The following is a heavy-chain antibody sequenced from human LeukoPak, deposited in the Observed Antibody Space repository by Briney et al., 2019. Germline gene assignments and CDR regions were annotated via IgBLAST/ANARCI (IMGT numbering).Heavy chain of an antibody. V-gene: IGHV3-7*01. J-gene: IGHJ3*02. Sequence: GGSLRLSCAASGSTFSSYWMSWVRQAPGKGLEWVANIKQDGSEKYYVDSVKGRFTISRDNAKNSLFLQMNSLRAEDTAVYYCAKPTNWEGAFDIWGQGTMVTVSS. CDR1: GSTFSSYW. CDR3: AKPTNWEGAFDI. CDR2: IKQDGSEK. D-gene: IGHD7-27*01.